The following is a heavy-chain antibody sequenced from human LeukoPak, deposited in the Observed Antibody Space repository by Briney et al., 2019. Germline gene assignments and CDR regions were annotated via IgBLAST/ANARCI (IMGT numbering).Heavy chain of an antibody. D-gene: IGHD5-18*01. Sequence: PSETLSLTCTVSGGSISSYYWSWIRQPPGKGLEWIGYIYYSGSTNYNPSLKSRVTISVDTSKNQFSLKLSSVTAADTAFYYCARLEVSGYSYGSFDYWGQGTLVTVSS. CDR2: IYYSGST. CDR1: GGSISSYY. J-gene: IGHJ4*02. CDR3: ARLEVSGYSYGSFDY. V-gene: IGHV4-59*12.